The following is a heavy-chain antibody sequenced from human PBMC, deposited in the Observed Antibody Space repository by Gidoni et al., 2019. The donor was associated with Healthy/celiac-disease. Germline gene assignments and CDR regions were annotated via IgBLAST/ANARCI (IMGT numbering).Heavy chain of an antibody. V-gene: IGHV3-48*04. CDR2: ISSSSSTI. CDR1: GFTFSSYS. Sequence: EVQLVESGGGLVQPGGSLRLSCAASGFTFSSYSMNWVRQAPGKGLEWVSYISSSSSTIYYADSVKGRFTSSRDNAKNSLYLQMNSLRAEDTAVYYCAREAMTTVTTGRGYNYYYYYGMDVWGQGTTVTVSS. J-gene: IGHJ6*02. D-gene: IGHD4-4*01. CDR3: AREAMTTVTTGRGYNYYYYYGMDV.